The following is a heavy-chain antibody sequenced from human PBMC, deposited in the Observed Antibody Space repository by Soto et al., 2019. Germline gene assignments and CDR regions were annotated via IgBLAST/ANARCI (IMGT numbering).Heavy chain of an antibody. Sequence: ASVKVSCKASGYTFTRYAMHWVRQAPGQGLEWMGWINAANGNTKYSQKFQGRVTITRDTSASTAYMELSSLRSEDTAVYYCARDLSWFGELLGYWGQGTLVTVSS. D-gene: IGHD3-10*01. CDR1: GYTFTRYA. CDR2: INAANGNT. V-gene: IGHV1-3*01. J-gene: IGHJ4*02. CDR3: ARDLSWFGELLGY.